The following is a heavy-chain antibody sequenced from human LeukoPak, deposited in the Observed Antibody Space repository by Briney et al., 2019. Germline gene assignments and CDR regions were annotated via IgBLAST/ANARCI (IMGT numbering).Heavy chain of an antibody. Sequence: SETLSLNCTVSSGSISSDYWSWIRQPPGNGLEWIGYVYYSGITNYNPSLKSGVTISVGTSKNHFSLKLTSVTAADTAVYYCARLLGWSGPINWFDPWGRGTLVTVSS. D-gene: IGHD3-3*01. CDR1: SGSISSDY. J-gene: IGHJ5*02. CDR3: ARLLGWSGPINWFDP. V-gene: IGHV4-59*08. CDR2: VYYSGIT.